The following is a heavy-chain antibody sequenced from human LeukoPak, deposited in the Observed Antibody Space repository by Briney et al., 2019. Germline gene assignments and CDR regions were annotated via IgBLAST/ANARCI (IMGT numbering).Heavy chain of an antibody. V-gene: IGHV3-38-3*01. CDR2: ISGGST. CDR1: GFTVSSNE. J-gene: IGHJ4*02. CDR3: KKDRVVPAAITGGKRHDY. Sequence: PGGSLRLSCAASGFTVSSNEMSWVRQAPGKGLEWVSSISGGSTYYADSRKGRFTISRDNSKNTLHLQMNSLRAEDTAVYYCKKDRVVPAAITGGKRHDYWGQGTLVTVSS. D-gene: IGHD2-2*02.